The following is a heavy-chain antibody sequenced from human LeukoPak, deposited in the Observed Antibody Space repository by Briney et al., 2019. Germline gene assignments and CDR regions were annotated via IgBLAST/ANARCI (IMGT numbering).Heavy chain of an antibody. Sequence: ASVQVSCKASGYTFSSYGIGRVRQAPRQGLEWMGWITAGNGNTNYAQKVQGRVTMTTDTSTSTAYMELRSLRSDDTAVYFCARDLARGYSYGYNAFDIWGQGTMVTVSS. CDR3: ARDLARGYSYGYNAFDI. CDR1: GYTFSSYG. J-gene: IGHJ3*02. V-gene: IGHV1-18*01. D-gene: IGHD5-18*01. CDR2: ITAGNGNT.